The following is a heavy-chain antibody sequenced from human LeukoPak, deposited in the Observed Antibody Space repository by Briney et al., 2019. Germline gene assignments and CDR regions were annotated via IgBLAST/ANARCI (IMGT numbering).Heavy chain of an antibody. D-gene: IGHD2-2*02. V-gene: IGHV4-4*02. CDR2: IYYSGST. CDR3: ARKGLDIVVVPAAIWFDY. Sequence: GSLRLSCAGSGFTVSNNYLSWVRQPPGKGLEWIGSIYYSGSTYYNPSLKSRVTISVDTSKNQFSLKLSSVTAADTAVYYCARKGLDIVVVPAAIWFDYWGQGTLVTVSS. J-gene: IGHJ4*02. CDR1: GFTVSNNY.